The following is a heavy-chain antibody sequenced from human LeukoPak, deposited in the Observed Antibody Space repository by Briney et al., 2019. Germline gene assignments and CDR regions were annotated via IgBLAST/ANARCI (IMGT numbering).Heavy chain of an antibody. D-gene: IGHD3-3*01. Sequence: ASVKVSCKASGYTFTNYGISWVRQAPGQGLEWMGWISAYNGNTNYAQKLQGRVTMTTDTSTSTAYMELRSLRSDDTAVYYCARVDPTYYDFWSGYSKGIDYWGQGTLVTVSS. V-gene: IGHV1-18*01. J-gene: IGHJ4*02. CDR2: ISAYNGNT. CDR3: ARVDPTYYDFWSGYSKGIDY. CDR1: GYTFTNYG.